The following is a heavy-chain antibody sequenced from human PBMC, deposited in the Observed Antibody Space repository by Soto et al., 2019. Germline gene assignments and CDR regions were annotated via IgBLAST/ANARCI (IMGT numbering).Heavy chain of an antibody. D-gene: IGHD6-19*01. V-gene: IGHV5-10-1*01. Sequence: GESLKISCKTSGYTFSGHWISWVRQVPGKGLQWMGNIDPSDSYINYNPAFRGHVTFSVDKSNSTAYLHWRSLGPSDTAIYYCARHGAAIWLGYWGQGXLVTVYS. CDR2: IDPSDSYI. CDR3: ARHGAAIWLGY. J-gene: IGHJ4*02. CDR1: GYTFSGHW.